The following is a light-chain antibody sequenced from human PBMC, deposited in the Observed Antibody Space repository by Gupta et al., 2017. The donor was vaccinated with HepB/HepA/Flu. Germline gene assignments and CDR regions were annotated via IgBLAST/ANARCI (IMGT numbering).Light chain of an antibody. V-gene: IGLV1-40*01. CDR1: STNIGAGYD. J-gene: IGLJ2*01. CDR3: QSYDSSLSGSV. Sequence: QSVLTQPPSVSGAPGLTVPLSFTGSSTNIGAGYDVHWYQQLPGTAPKLLIYGNSNRPSGVPDRFSGSRSGNSASLAITGLQAEDEADYYCQSYDSSLSGSVFGGGTTLTVL. CDR2: GNS.